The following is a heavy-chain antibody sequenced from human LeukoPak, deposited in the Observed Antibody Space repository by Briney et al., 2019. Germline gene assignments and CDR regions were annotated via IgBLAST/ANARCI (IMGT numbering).Heavy chain of an antibody. CDR2: ISAYNGNT. D-gene: IGHD3-16*02. J-gene: IGHJ3*02. Sequence: ASVKVSCKASGYTFTSYGISWVRQAPGQGLEWMGWISAYNGNTNYAQKPQGRVTMTTDTSTSTAYMELRSLRSDDTAVYYCARRSYDYVWGSYRQGAFDIWGQGTMVTVSS. CDR3: ARRSYDYVWGSYRQGAFDI. V-gene: IGHV1-18*01. CDR1: GYTFTSYG.